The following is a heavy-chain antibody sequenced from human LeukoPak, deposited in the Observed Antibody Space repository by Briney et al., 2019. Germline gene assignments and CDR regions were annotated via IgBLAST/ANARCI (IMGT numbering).Heavy chain of an antibody. V-gene: IGHV1-18*01. Sequence: GASVKVSCKASGYTFTSYGISWVRQAPGQGLEWMGWISAYNGNTNYAQKLQGRVTMTTDTSTSTAYMELRSLRSDDTAVYYCARGPYSSSHKKGYYYYMDVWGKGTTVTVSS. D-gene: IGHD6-6*01. CDR2: ISAYNGNT. CDR3: ARGPYSSSHKKGYYYYMDV. J-gene: IGHJ6*03. CDR1: GYTFTSYG.